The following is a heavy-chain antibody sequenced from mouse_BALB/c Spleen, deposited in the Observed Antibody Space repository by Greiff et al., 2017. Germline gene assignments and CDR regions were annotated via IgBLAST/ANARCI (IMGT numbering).Heavy chain of an antibody. J-gene: IGHJ4*01. CDR2: IFPGTGTT. CDR3: ARGGNYYAMDY. Sequence: VQLQQSGAELVQPGASVKLSCETSGYTFTSYWIQWVKQRPGQGLGWIGEIFPGTGTTYYNEKFKGKATLTIDTSSSTAYMQLSSLTSEDSAVYFCARGGNYYAMDYWGQGTSVTVSS. V-gene: IGHV1S132*01. CDR1: GYTFTSYW.